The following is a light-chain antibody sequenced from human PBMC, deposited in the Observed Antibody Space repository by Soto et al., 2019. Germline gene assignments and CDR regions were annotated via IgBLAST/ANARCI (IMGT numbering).Light chain of an antibody. V-gene: IGKV2D-29*01. Sequence: VIPNTQLPLPVPPEQAAPSLRKSSQRLLHSDGKTYLYWYLQKPGKPPQLLIYEVSNRFSGVPDRFSGSGSGTDFTLNISRVEAEDVGVYYCMHSIQLPRTFGQGTRLEIK. CDR1: QRLLHSDGKTY. CDR2: EVS. CDR3: MHSIQLPRT. J-gene: IGKJ5*01.